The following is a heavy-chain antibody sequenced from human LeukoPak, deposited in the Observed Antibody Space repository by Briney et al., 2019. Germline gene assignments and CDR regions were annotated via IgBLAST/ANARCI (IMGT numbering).Heavy chain of an antibody. D-gene: IGHD6-13*01. V-gene: IGHV4-34*01. J-gene: IGHJ4*02. CDR3: ARVGSSWYVY. CDR1: GGSFSGYY. Sequence: SEPLSLTCAVYGGSFSGYYWSWIRQPPGKGLEWIGEINHSGSTNYNPSLKSRVTISVDTSKNQFSLKLSSVTAADTAVYYCARVGSSWYVYWGQGTLVTVSS. CDR2: INHSGST.